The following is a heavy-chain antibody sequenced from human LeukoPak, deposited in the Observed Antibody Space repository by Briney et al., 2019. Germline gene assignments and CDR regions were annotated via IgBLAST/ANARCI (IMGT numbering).Heavy chain of an antibody. CDR3: ARAFYYDSSGYLDY. J-gene: IGHJ4*02. D-gene: IGHD3-22*01. CDR2: ISTSGGS. Sequence: SETLSLTCTVSGGSITSYSWNWVRQPAGKGLEWVGHISTSGGSTYNPSLRSRVTMSIDTSKNQISLKLNSVTAADTAVYYCARAFYYDSSGYLDYWGQGSLVTVSS. V-gene: IGHV4-4*07. CDR1: GGSITSYS.